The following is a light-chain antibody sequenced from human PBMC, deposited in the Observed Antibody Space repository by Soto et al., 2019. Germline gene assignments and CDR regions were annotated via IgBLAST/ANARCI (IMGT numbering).Light chain of an antibody. Sequence: QSVLTQPPSVSAAPGQKVTISCSGSISNIGSNYVSWYQQLPGTAPKLLIYEDNKRPSGIPDRFSGSKSGTSATLGITGLQTGDEAEYYCAAWDNSLRAGVFGGGTKLTVL. V-gene: IGLV1-51*02. J-gene: IGLJ2*01. CDR2: EDN. CDR1: ISNIGSNY. CDR3: AAWDNSLRAGV.